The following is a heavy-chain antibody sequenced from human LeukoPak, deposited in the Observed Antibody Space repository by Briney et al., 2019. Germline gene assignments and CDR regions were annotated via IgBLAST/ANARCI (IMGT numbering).Heavy chain of an antibody. J-gene: IGHJ6*02. Sequence: GGSLRLSCAASGFTFSSYWMNWARQAPGKGLEWVASINHNGNVNYYVDSVKGRFTISRDNAKNSLYLQRSNLRAEDTAVYFCARGGGLDVWGQGATVTVSS. CDR1: GFTFSSYW. CDR3: ARGGGLDV. D-gene: IGHD3-16*01. CDR2: INHNGNVN. V-gene: IGHV3-7*03.